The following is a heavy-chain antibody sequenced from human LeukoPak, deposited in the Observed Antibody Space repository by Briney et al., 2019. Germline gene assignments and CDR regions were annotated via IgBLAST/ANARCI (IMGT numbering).Heavy chain of an antibody. V-gene: IGHV1-2*02. CDR1: GYTFTDYY. CDR3: ANDSGSYGDDAFDI. Sequence: ASVKVSCKVSGYTFTDYYMHWVRQAPGQGLEWMGWINPNSGGTNYAQKFQGRVTMTRDTSISTAYMELSRLRSDDTAVYYCANDSGSYGDDAFDIWGQGTMVTVSS. CDR2: INPNSGGT. J-gene: IGHJ3*02. D-gene: IGHD1-26*01.